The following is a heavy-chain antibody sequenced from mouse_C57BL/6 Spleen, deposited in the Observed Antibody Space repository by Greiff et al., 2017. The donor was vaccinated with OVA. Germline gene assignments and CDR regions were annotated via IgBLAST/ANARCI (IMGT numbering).Heavy chain of an antibody. J-gene: IGHJ2*01. CDR2: INPNNGGT. CDR1: GYTFTDYY. D-gene: IGHD2-2*01. V-gene: IGHV1-26*01. CDR3: ARNPLWLRRRYFDY. Sequence: EVQLQQSGPELVKPGASVKISCKASGYTFTDYYMNWVKQSHGKSLEWIGDINPNNGGTSYNQKFKGKATLTVDKSSSTAYMELRSLTSEDSAVYYCARNPLWLRRRYFDYWGQGTTLTVSS.